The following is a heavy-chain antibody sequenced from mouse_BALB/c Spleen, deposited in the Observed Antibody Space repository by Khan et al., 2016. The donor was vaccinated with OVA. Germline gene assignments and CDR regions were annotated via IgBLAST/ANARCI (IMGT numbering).Heavy chain of an antibody. J-gene: IGHJ4*01. CDR3: ARRAYGNYAMDY. CDR1: GYTFTNYG. CDR2: INTYTGEP. D-gene: IGHD1-1*01. V-gene: IGHV9-3-1*01. Sequence: QIQLVQSGPELKKPGETVKISCKASGYTFTNYGMNWVKQSPGKALKWMGWINTYTGEPTYADDFKGRFAFSLETSATTAYLQINNLKNEDTATYFCARRAYGNYAMDYWGQGTSVTVSS.